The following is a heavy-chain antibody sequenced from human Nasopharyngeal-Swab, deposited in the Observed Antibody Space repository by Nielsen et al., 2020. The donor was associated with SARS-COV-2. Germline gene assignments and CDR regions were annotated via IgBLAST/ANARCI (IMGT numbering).Heavy chain of an antibody. Sequence: GESLKISCAASGFTFSNYGMHWVRQAPGKGLEWAAVIWYDGSNKYYADSVKGRFTISRDNSKNTVYLQMNSLRAEDTAVYYCAAAPSGDYGGYWGQGTLVTVSS. CDR2: IWYDGSNK. V-gene: IGHV3-33*01. D-gene: IGHD4-23*01. CDR1: GFTFSNYG. J-gene: IGHJ4*02. CDR3: AAAPSGDYGGY.